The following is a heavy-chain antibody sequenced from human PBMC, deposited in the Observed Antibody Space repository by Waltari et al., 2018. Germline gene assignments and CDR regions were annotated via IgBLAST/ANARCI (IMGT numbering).Heavy chain of an antibody. CDR3: VTGLTTVTAKDYFDH. CDR1: GVTFGNYW. V-gene: IGHV3-7*01. Sequence: EVQLVESGGGSVQPGGSLGLACAASGVTFGNYWMNWVRQAPGKGLEWVANIKQDGSEKNYVDSVEGRFSISRDNAQNSLYLQMNSLRAEDTAIYYCVTGLTTVTAKDYFDHWGQGALVTVS. J-gene: IGHJ4*02. D-gene: IGHD4-17*01. CDR2: IKQDGSEK.